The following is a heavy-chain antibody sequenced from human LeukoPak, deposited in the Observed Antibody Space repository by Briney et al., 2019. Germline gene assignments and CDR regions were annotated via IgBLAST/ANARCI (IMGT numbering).Heavy chain of an antibody. Sequence: GGSLRHSCAASGFTFSSCGMSWVRQAPGKGLEWVSAISGSGGSTYYADSVKGRFTISRDNSKNTLYLQMNSLRAEDTAVYYCAKEYYYGSGSYYNRAFDIWGQGTMVTVSS. J-gene: IGHJ3*02. D-gene: IGHD3-10*01. V-gene: IGHV3-23*01. CDR1: GFTFSSCG. CDR2: ISGSGGST. CDR3: AKEYYYGSGSYYNRAFDI.